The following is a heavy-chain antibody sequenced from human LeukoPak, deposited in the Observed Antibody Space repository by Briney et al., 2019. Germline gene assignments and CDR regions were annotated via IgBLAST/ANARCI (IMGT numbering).Heavy chain of an antibody. CDR2: IYPGDSDN. V-gene: IGHV5-51*01. Sequence: GEALKISCKGSGYSFTSYWIGWVRQMPGKGLEWMGIIYPGDSDNRYSPSFEGQVNISADKSISTAYLQGSSLKPSDTAMYYCARLGYDSSGYYYHFDYWGQGTLVTVSS. CDR1: GYSFTSYW. D-gene: IGHD3-22*01. CDR3: ARLGYDSSGYYYHFDY. J-gene: IGHJ4*02.